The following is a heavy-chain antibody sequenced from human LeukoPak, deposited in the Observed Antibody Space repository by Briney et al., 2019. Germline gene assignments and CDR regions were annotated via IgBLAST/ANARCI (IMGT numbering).Heavy chain of an antibody. V-gene: IGHV4-39*07. D-gene: IGHD1-26*01. Sequence: SETLSLTCSVSGGSISSSSSYWGWIRQPPGKGLEWIGSIYYSGSSFDNPALKSRVTISVDTSKNQFSLKLSSVTAADTAVYYCARVPVNIWENWFDPWGQGTLVTVSS. CDR1: GGSISSSSSY. CDR3: ARVPVNIWENWFDP. J-gene: IGHJ5*02. CDR2: IYYSGSS.